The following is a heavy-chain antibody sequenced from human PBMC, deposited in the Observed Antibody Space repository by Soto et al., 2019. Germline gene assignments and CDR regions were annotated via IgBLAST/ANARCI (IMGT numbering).Heavy chain of an antibody. Sequence: SETLSLTCTVAGGSISSYYWSWVRQPPGKGLEWIGYMYDSGSTNYNPSLKSRVTMSVDTSKKRFSLKLTSVTAADTAIYYCIESSDWSRACDYWGQGALVTAPQ. CDR1: GGSISSYY. CDR3: IESSDWSRACDY. J-gene: IGHJ4*02. V-gene: IGHV4-59*01. CDR2: MYDSGST. D-gene: IGHD6-19*01.